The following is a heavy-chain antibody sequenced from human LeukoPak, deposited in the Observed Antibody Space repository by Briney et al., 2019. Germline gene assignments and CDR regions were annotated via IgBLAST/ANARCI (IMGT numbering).Heavy chain of an antibody. CDR2: ISSSSSTI. CDR1: GFTFSSYE. V-gene: IGHV3-48*03. Sequence: PGGSLRLSCAASGFTFSSYEMNWVRQAPGRGLEWVSYISSSSSTIYYADSVKGRFTISRDNAKNSLYLQMNSLRAEDTAVYYCAREVAMVTFDYWGQGTLVTVSS. CDR3: AREVAMVTFDY. D-gene: IGHD5-18*01. J-gene: IGHJ4*02.